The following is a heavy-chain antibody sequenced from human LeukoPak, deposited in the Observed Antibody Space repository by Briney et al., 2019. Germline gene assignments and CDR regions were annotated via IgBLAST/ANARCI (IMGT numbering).Heavy chain of an antibody. D-gene: IGHD3-3*01. Sequence: KPSETLSLTCTVSGASISSSSYYWSWIRQPAGKGLEWIGRIYTSGSTNYNPSLKSRVTMSVDTSKNQFSLKLSSVTAADTAVYYCARDGYYDFWSGQERDNWFDPWGQGTLVTVSS. CDR2: IYTSGST. CDR3: ARDGYYDFWSGQERDNWFDP. CDR1: GASISSSSYY. J-gene: IGHJ5*02. V-gene: IGHV4-61*02.